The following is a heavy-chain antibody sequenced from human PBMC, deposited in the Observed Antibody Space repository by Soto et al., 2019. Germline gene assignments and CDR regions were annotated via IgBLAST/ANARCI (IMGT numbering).Heavy chain of an antibody. CDR1: GFTFSNYD. V-gene: IGHV3-23*01. CDR2: ISASGGST. J-gene: IGHJ4*02. CDR3: ANRNYYAKSGYTFPYFDF. D-gene: IGHD3-22*01. Sequence: GGSLRLSCAASGFTFSNYDMSWVRQAPGKGLDWVSTISASGGSTFYADSVKGRFTISRDNSKNTVYLQMNSLRVEDTAVYYCANRNYYAKSGYTFPYFDFWGQGSLVTVSS.